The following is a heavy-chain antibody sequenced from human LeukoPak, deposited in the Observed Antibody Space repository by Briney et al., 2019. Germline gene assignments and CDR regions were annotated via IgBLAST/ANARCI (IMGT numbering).Heavy chain of an antibody. Sequence: SVKVSCKASGGTFSSYAISWVRQAPGRGLEWMGGIIPIFGTANYAQKFQGRVTITTDESTSTAYMELSSLRSEDTAVYYCARGTSIAVAGRLGYWGQGTLVTVSS. CDR3: ARGTSIAVAGRLGY. CDR2: IIPIFGTA. CDR1: GGTFSSYA. J-gene: IGHJ4*02. V-gene: IGHV1-69*05. D-gene: IGHD6-19*01.